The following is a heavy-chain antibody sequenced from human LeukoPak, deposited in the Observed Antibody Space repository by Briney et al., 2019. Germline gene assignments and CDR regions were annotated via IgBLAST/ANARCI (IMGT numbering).Heavy chain of an antibody. CDR1: GGPFSSYA. J-gene: IGHJ4*02. CDR2: IIPIFGTA. V-gene: IGHV1-69*06. CDR3: ARSSIIGAAGPYYFDY. D-gene: IGHD6-13*01. Sequence: VASVKVSCKASGGPFSSYAISWVRQAPGQGLEWMGGIIPIFGTANYAQKFQGRVTITGDKSTSTAYLELNSLRSEDAAVYYCARSSIIGAAGPYYFDYWGQGTLVTVSS.